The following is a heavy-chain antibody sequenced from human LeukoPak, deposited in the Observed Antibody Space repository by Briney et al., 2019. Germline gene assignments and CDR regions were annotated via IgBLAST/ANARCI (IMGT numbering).Heavy chain of an antibody. CDR1: GGSVSSHY. D-gene: IGHD5-12*01. CDR3: ARGNGYVRV. Sequence: SETLSLTCTISGGSVSSHYWSWIRQPPGKGLEWIGYIYYSGTTNYNPSLKSRVTISVDTSKDQFSLKLSSVTAADTAVYYCARGNGYVRVWGQGSLVTVSS. J-gene: IGHJ4*02. CDR2: IYYSGTT. V-gene: IGHV4-59*02.